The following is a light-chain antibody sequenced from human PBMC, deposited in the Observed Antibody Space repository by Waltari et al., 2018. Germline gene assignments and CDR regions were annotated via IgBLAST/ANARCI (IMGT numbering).Light chain of an antibody. J-gene: IGLJ3*02. CDR1: SSDVGSYNL. CDR3: CSYGGSSTWV. CDR2: EGT. V-gene: IGLV2-23*01. Sequence: QSALIQPASVSGSPGQSITISCIGISSDVGSYNLVSWSQQHPDKAPKLMIYEGTKRPPGVSNRFSGSKSGTTASLIISGLQAEDEGDYYCSYGGSSTWVFGGGTKLTVL.